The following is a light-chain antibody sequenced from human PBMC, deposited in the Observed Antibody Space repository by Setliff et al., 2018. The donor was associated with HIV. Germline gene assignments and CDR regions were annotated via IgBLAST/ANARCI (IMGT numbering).Light chain of an antibody. V-gene: IGLV2-23*02. CDR3: SAYAGVGTV. J-gene: IGLJ1*01. CDR1: SSDVGTYRF. CDR2: EVT. Sequence: QSVLTQPASVSGSPGQSITISCTGTSSDVGTYRFVSWYQQHPGKVPKLMIYEVTKRPSGVSNRFSASKSGNTASLTISGLQAEDEADYYCSAYAGVGTVFGTGTKVTVL.